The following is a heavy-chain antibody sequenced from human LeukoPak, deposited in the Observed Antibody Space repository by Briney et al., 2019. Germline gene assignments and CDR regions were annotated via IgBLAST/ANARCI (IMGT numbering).Heavy chain of an antibody. D-gene: IGHD6-19*01. Sequence: ASVKVSCKASGYTFTGYYMHWLRQTPGQGLEWMGWINPNSGGTNYAQKFQGRVTMTRDTSISTAYMELSRLRSDDTAVYYCARSSSGWNDAFDIWGQGTMVTVSS. J-gene: IGHJ3*02. CDR1: GYTFTGYY. CDR3: ARSSSGWNDAFDI. CDR2: INPNSGGT. V-gene: IGHV1-2*02.